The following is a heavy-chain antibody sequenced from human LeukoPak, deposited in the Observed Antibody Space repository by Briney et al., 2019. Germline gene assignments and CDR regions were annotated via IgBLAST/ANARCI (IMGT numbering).Heavy chain of an antibody. CDR3: TGGPGDP. CDR1: GFTFGDYA. J-gene: IGHJ5*02. V-gene: IGHV3-49*04. CDR2: IRSKAYGGTT. Sequence: PGRSLRLPCTASGFTFGDYAMSWVRQAPGKGLEWVGFIRSKAYGGTTEYAASVKGRFTISRDDSKSIAYLQMNSLKTEDTAVYYCTGGPGDPWGQGTLVTVSS. D-gene: IGHD6-25*01.